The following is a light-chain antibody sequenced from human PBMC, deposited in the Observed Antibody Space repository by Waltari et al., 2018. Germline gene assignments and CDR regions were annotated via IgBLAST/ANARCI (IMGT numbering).Light chain of an antibody. Sequence: EIVLTQSPGTLSLSPGERATLSCRASQSVSSSYLAWYQQKPGQAPRLLIYGAASMATGSPDRFSGSGSGTDFTLTISRLEPEDFAVYYCQQYGSSPQTFGQGTKVEIK. CDR3: QQYGSSPQT. V-gene: IGKV3-20*01. CDR1: QSVSSSY. CDR2: GAA. J-gene: IGKJ1*01.